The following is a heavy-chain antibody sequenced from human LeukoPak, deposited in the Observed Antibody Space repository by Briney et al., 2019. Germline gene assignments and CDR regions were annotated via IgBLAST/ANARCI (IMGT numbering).Heavy chain of an antibody. J-gene: IGHJ4*02. Sequence: GGSLRLSCAASGFTFSDYYMTWIRQAPGKGLEWISYISSSGSTRYFADSVKGRFTISRDNAKNSLYLQMNSLRAEDTAVYYCARVRRWDYYDSSGYSDYWGQGTLVTVSS. V-gene: IGHV3-11*01. CDR3: ARVRRWDYYDSSGYSDY. CDR1: GFTFSDYY. D-gene: IGHD3-22*01. CDR2: ISSSGSTR.